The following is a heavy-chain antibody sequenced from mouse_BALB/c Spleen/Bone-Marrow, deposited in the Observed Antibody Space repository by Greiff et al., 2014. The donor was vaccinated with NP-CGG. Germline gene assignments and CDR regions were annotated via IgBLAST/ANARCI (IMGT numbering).Heavy chain of an antibody. D-gene: IGHD2-14*01. V-gene: IGHV1-7*01. J-gene: IGHJ2*01. CDR1: GYTFTSYW. CDR2: INPSTGYT. CDR3: AREDKGYRCDGPFDY. Sequence: LVESGAELAKPGASVKMSCKASGYTFTSYWMHWVKQRPGQGLEWIGYINPSTGYTEYNQKFKDKATLTADKSSSTAYMQLSSLTSEDSAVYYCAREDKGYRCDGPFDYWGQGTTLTVSS.